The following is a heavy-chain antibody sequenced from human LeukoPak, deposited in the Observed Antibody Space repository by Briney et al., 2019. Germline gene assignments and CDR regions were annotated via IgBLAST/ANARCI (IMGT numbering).Heavy chain of an antibody. CDR2: ISGSGGST. J-gene: IGHJ4*02. CDR3: ARDGAPSRLNYDFWSGLFDH. V-gene: IGHV3-23*01. CDR1: GFTLSSYA. D-gene: IGHD3-3*01. Sequence: QSGGSLRLSCAASGFTLSSYAMSWVRKAPGKGLEWVSAISGSGGSTYYADSVKGRFTISRDNSKNTLYLRMNSLRAEDTAVYYCARDGAPSRLNYDFWSGLFDHWGQGTLVTVSS.